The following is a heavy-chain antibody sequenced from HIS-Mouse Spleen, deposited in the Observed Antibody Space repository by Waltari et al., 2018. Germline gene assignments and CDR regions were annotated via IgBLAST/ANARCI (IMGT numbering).Heavy chain of an antibody. D-gene: IGHD6-13*01. CDR3: AGGVGSSWYYFDY. Sequence: EVQLVESGGGLIQPGGSLRLSCAASGFTVSSNYMSWVRQAPGKGVGGVSVIYSGGRTYYADSVKGRFTISRDNSKNTLYLQMNSLRAEDTAVYYCAGGVGSSWYYFDYWGQGTLVTVSS. CDR2: IYSGGRT. CDR1: GFTVSSNY. V-gene: IGHV3-53*01. J-gene: IGHJ4*02.